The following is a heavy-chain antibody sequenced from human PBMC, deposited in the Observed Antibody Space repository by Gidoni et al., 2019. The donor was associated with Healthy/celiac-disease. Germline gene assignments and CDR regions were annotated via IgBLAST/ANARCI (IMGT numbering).Heavy chain of an antibody. D-gene: IGHD6-19*01. V-gene: IGHV4-34*01. J-gene: IGHJ4*02. Sequence: QVQLQQWGAGLLKPSETLSLTCAVYGGSFSGYYWCWIRQPPGKGLEWIGEINHSGSTNYNPSLKSRVTISVDTSKNQFSLKLSSVTAADTAVYYCARGGAKQFRVRTAVAGPFFDYWGQGTLVTVSS. CDR2: INHSGST. CDR3: ARGGAKQFRVRTAVAGPFFDY. CDR1: GGSFSGYY.